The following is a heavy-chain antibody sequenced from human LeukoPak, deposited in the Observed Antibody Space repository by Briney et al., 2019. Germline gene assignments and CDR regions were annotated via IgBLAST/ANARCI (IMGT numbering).Heavy chain of an antibody. D-gene: IGHD2-2*01. CDR1: GGTFSSYA. CDR3: ARSVVREDAFDI. V-gene: IGHV1-69*06. CDR2: IIPIFGTA. Sequence: AASVKVSCKASGGTFSSYAISWVRQAPGQGLEWMGGIIPIFGTANYAQKFQGRVTITADKSTSTAYMELSSLRSEDTAVYYCARSVVREDAFDIWGQGTMVTVSS. J-gene: IGHJ3*02.